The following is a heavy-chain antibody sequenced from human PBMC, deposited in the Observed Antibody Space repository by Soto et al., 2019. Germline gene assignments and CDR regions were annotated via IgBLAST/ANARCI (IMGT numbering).Heavy chain of an antibody. J-gene: IGHJ5*02. CDR3: ARIPVDTYMIYWSDH. CDR2: VYFSGST. D-gene: IGHD3-16*01. V-gene: IGHV4-61*08. CDR1: GYSASSGADY. Sequence: XETLSLTFSVSGYSASSGADYWSGIRQPPGKGLEWIGHVYFSGSTNYIPSLKSRLTMSVDTAKNQFSLKLNSVTAADTAAYYCARIPVDTYMIYWSDHWGQGTQVTVSS.